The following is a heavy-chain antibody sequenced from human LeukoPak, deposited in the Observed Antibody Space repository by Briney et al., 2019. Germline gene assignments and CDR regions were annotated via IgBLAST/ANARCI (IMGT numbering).Heavy chain of an antibody. CDR2: IKQDGSEK. J-gene: IGHJ4*02. CDR1: GFSFSNYW. CDR3: ARDQWQWLGHFDY. V-gene: IGHV3-7*04. D-gene: IGHD6-19*01. Sequence: PGGSLRLSCAASGFSFSNYWMSWVRQAPGKGLEWVANIKQDGSEKYYVDSVKGRFTISRDNAKNSLFLQMSSLRAEDTAVYYCARDQWQWLGHFDYWGQGTLVTVSS.